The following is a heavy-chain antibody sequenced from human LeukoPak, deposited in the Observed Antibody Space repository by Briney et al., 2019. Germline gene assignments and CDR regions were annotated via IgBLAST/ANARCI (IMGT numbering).Heavy chain of an antibody. D-gene: IGHD1-26*01. CDR3: ARGGGEQPDDY. J-gene: IGHJ4*02. CDR1: GGSISTTYW. Sequence: GTLSLTCAVSGGSISTTYWWSWVRQPPGKGLEWIGEIYHSGNTNYSPSLKSRVTISVDKSKNQFSLKLNSVTAADTAVYYCARGGGEQPDDYWGQGTLVTVSS. CDR2: IYHSGNT. V-gene: IGHV4-4*02.